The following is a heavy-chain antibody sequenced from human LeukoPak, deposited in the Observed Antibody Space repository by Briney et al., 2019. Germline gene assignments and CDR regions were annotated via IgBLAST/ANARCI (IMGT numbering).Heavy chain of an antibody. CDR2: IKPDSDSS. Sequence: ASVKVSCKASGYTFTAYYIHWLRQAPGQGPEWMGWIKPDSDSSHYAQKFQGRVTMTRDTSSSSAYMDLTRLKSGDTAVYYCARARVPIAVAGLYYFDYWGQGALVTVSS. V-gene: IGHV1-2*02. J-gene: IGHJ4*02. CDR1: GYTFTAYY. D-gene: IGHD6-19*01. CDR3: ARARVPIAVAGLYYFDY.